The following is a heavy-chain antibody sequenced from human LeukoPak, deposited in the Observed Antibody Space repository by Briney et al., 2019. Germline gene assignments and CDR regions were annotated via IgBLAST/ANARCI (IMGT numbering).Heavy chain of an antibody. Sequence: SETLSLTCTVSGGSISSYYWSWIRQPPGKGLEWIGYIYYSGSTNYNPSLKSRVTISVDTSKNQFSLKLSSVTAADTAVYYCARARPHYYGSGSYYNRLYYYYYMDVWGKGTTVTVSS. J-gene: IGHJ6*03. CDR3: ARARPHYYGSGSYYNRLYYYYYMDV. CDR2: IYYSGST. CDR1: GGSISSYY. V-gene: IGHV4-59*12. D-gene: IGHD3-10*01.